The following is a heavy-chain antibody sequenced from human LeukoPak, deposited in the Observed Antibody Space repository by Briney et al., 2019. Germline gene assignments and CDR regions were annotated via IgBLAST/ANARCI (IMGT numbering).Heavy chain of an antibody. CDR3: ARALFDYYYYYMDV. Sequence: SETLSLTCAVSPYSISSSYYWGWIRQPPGKGLEWIGSIYYSGSTYYNPSLKSRVTISVDTSKNQFSLKLSSVTAADTAVYYCARALFDYYYYYMDVWGKGTTVTVSS. CDR1: PYSISSSYY. J-gene: IGHJ6*03. D-gene: IGHD3-3*01. V-gene: IGHV4-38-2*01. CDR2: IYYSGST.